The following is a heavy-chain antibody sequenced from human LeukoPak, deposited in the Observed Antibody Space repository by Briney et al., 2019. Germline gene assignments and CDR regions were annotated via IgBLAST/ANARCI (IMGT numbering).Heavy chain of an antibody. CDR3: ARGRYTYYYDSSGYSFDY. V-gene: IGHV1-46*01. D-gene: IGHD3-22*01. CDR2: INPSGGST. J-gene: IGHJ4*02. CDR1: GYTFTSYY. Sequence: ASVKVSCKASGYTFTSYYMHWVRQAPGQGLEWMGIINPSGGSTRYAQKFQGRVTMTRDMSTSTVYMELSSLRPEDTAVYYCARGRYTYYYDSSGYSFDYWGQGTLVTVSS.